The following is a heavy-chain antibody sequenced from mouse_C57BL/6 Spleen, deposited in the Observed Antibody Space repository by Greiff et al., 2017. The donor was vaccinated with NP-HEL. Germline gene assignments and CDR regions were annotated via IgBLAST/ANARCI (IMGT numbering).Heavy chain of an antibody. CDR1: GYTFTDYN. J-gene: IGHJ3*01. CDR3: ARPSPLSTVVASPWFAH. V-gene: IGHV1-22*01. CDR2: INPNNGGT. Sequence: EVQLQQSGPELVKPGASVKMSCKASGYTFTDYNMHWVKQSHGKSLEWIGYINPNNGGTSYNQKFKGKATLTVNKSSSTAYMELRSLTSEDSAVYYCARPSPLSTVVASPWFAHWGQGTLVTVSA. D-gene: IGHD1-1*01.